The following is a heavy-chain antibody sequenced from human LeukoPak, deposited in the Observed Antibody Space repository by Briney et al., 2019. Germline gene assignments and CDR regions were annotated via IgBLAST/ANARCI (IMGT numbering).Heavy chain of an antibody. CDR3: ARVEMATMNFDY. D-gene: IGHD5-24*01. V-gene: IGHV3-53*01. Sequence: PGGSLRLSCAASGFTVSSNYMSWVRQAPRKGLEWVSAIYSGGSTYYADSVKGRFTISRDNSKNTLYLQMNSLRAEDTAVYYCARVEMATMNFDYWGQGTLVTVSS. CDR2: IYSGGST. J-gene: IGHJ4*02. CDR1: GFTVSSNY.